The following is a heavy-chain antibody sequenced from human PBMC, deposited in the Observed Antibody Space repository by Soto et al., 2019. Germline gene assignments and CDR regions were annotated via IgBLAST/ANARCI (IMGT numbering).Heavy chain of an antibody. J-gene: IGHJ4*02. CDR1: GYSFTSYW. V-gene: IGHV5-51*01. D-gene: IGHD3-22*01. Sequence: PGESLKISCKGSGYSFTSYWIGWVRQMPGKGLEWMGIIYPGDSDTRYSPSFQGQVTISADKSISTAYLQWSSLTASDTAMYYCGGLGYYYDSSGYYGDGTLDYWGPGTLVTFYS. CDR2: IYPGDSDT. CDR3: GGLGYYYDSSGYYGDGTLDY.